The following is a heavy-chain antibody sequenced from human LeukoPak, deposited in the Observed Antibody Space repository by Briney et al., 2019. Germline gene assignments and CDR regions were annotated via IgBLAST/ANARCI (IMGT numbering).Heavy chain of an antibody. CDR2: ISSSSSYI. D-gene: IGHD3-10*01. CDR3: ARDRFRSGRPLDY. J-gene: IGHJ4*02. Sequence: GGSLRLSCAASGFTFSSYSMNWVRQAPGKGLEWVSSISSSSSYIYYADSVKGRFTISRDNAKNSLYLQMNSLRAEDTAVYYCARDRFRSGRPLDYWGQGTLVTVSS. CDR1: GFTFSSYS. V-gene: IGHV3-21*01.